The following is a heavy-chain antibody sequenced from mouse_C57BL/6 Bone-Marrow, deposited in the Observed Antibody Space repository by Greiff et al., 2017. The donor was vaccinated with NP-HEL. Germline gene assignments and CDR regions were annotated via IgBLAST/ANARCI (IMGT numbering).Heavy chain of an antibody. D-gene: IGHD1-1*01. CDR1: GFSLTSYG. J-gene: IGHJ4*01. Sequence: VQLQQSGPGLVAPSQSLSITCTVSGFSLTSYGVSWVRQPPGKGLEWLGVIWGDGSTNYHSALISRLSISKDNSKSQVFLKLNSLQTDDTATYYCAKEGTVVATDAMDYWGQGTSVTVSS. CDR3: AKEGTVVATDAMDY. CDR2: IWGDGST. V-gene: IGHV2-3*01.